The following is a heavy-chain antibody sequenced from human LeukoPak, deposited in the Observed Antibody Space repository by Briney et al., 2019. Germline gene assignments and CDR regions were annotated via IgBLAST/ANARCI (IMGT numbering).Heavy chain of an antibody. CDR3: TTRDYYDSSGYTDY. Sequence: GGSLRLSCAASGFTFSTAWMSWVRQAPGKGLEWVGRIKSKTDGGTTDYAAPVKGRFTISRDDSKNTLYLQMNSLKTEDTAVYYCTTRDYYDSSGYTDYWGQGTLVTVSS. CDR2: IKSKTDGGTT. CDR1: GFTFSTAW. D-gene: IGHD3-22*01. V-gene: IGHV3-15*01. J-gene: IGHJ4*02.